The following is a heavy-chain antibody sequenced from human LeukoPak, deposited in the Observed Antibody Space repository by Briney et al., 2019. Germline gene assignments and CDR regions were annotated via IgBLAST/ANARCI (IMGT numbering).Heavy chain of an antibody. Sequence: GASVKVSCKASGYTFTDYAMNWMRQAPGQGLEWMGRINTKTGNPTYARGFTGQFVFSLDSSVNTAFLQISSLKTDDTAVYYCARGILWFGELGFDPWGQGTLVTVSS. CDR3: ARGILWFGELGFDP. J-gene: IGHJ5*02. D-gene: IGHD3-10*01. CDR1: GYTFTDYA. V-gene: IGHV7-4-1*02. CDR2: INTKTGNP.